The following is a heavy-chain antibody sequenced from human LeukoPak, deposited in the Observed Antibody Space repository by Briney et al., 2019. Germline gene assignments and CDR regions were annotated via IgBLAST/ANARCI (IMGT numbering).Heavy chain of an antibody. J-gene: IGHJ4*02. CDR1: GFTFSSYS. V-gene: IGHV3-21*01. Sequence: GRSLRLSCAASGFTFSSYSMNWVRQAPGKGLEWVSSISSSSSYIYYADSVKGRFTISRDNAKNSLYLQMNSLRAEDTAVYYCASSERVGPGGYWGQGTLVTVSS. CDR3: ASSERVGPGGY. CDR2: ISSSSSYI. D-gene: IGHD3-16*01.